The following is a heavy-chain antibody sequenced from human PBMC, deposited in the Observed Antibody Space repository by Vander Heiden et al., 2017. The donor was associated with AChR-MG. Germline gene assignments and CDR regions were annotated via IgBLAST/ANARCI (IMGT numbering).Heavy chain of an antibody. J-gene: IGHJ4*02. CDR3: ARGRGYCSVDKCQTNFDY. Sequence: LLESGGGLVQPGGSLGLSCAASGFTFTGYAMSWVRQAPGKGPEWVSGIGVSGESKFYADSVKGRFSISRDNSKNTIYLQMNSLRAEDTALYYCARGRGYCSVDKCQTNFDYWGQGTQVTVSS. D-gene: IGHD2-15*01. V-gene: IGHV3-23*01. CDR1: GFTFTGYA. CDR2: IGVSGESK.